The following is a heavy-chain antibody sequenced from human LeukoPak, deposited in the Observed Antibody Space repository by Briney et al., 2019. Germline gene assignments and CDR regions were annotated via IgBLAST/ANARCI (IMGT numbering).Heavy chain of an antibody. V-gene: IGHV3-30*18. D-gene: IGHD3-22*01. CDR2: ISYDGSNK. CDR1: GFTFSSYG. CDR3: AKERDPASYYDSSGPDY. Sequence: GGSLRLSCAASGFTFSSYGMHWVRQAPGKGLEWVAVISYDGSNKYYADSVKGRFTISRDNSKNTLYLQMNSLRAEDTAVYYCAKERDPASYYDSSGPDYWGQGTLVTVSS. J-gene: IGHJ4*02.